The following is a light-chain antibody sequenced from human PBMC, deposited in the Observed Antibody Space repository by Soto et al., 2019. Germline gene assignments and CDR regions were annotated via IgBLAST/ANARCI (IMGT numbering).Light chain of an antibody. CDR2: DAS. J-gene: IGKJ1*01. Sequence: EIVLTQSPANLSMSPGERATLSCRASQSVSSYFAWYQQKPGQAPRLLIYDASNRATGVPARFSGSGSGTDFTLTISSLEPEDFAVYYCQQRRYWPVTFGQGTKV. V-gene: IGKV3-11*01. CDR1: QSVSSY. CDR3: QQRRYWPVT.